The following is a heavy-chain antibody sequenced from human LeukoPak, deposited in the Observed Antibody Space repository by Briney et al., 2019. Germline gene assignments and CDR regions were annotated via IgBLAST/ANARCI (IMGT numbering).Heavy chain of an antibody. CDR1: GGSFSGYY. D-gene: IGHD3-16*02. CDR2: INHSGST. J-gene: IGHJ4*02. Sequence: KPSETLSLTCAVYGGSFSGYYWSWIRQPPGKGLEWIGEINHSGSTNYNPSLKSRVTISVDTSKNQFSLKLSSVTAADTAVYYCASRREDYDWGSYRTTFRYWGQGTLVTVSS. V-gene: IGHV4-34*01. CDR3: ASRREDYDWGSYRTTFRY.